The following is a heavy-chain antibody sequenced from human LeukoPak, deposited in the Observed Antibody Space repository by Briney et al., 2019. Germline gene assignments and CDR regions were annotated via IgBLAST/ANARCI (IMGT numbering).Heavy chain of an antibody. V-gene: IGHV4-39*07. CDR1: GGSISSSSYY. J-gene: IGHJ4*02. D-gene: IGHD4-11*01. Sequence: SETLSLTCTVSGGSISSSSYYWGWIRQPPGKGLEWIGSIYYSGSTYYNPSLKSRVTISVDTSKNQFSLKLSSVTAADTAVYYCARDSASDYSNYVPFDYWGQGTLVTVSS. CDR3: ARDSASDYSNYVPFDY. CDR2: IYYSGST.